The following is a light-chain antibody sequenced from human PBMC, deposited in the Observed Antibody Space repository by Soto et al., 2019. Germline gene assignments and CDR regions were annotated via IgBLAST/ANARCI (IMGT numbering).Light chain of an antibody. J-gene: IGLJ1*01. CDR1: STDVGGYNY. CDR2: DVS. Sequence: QSALTQPASVSGSPGQSITISCTGTSTDVGGYNYVSWYQQHPGKAPKLMIYDVSNRPFGVSNRFSGSKSGNTASLTISGLQAEDEADYYCSSYTSSSTQVFGTGTKLTVL. V-gene: IGLV2-14*01. CDR3: SSYTSSSTQV.